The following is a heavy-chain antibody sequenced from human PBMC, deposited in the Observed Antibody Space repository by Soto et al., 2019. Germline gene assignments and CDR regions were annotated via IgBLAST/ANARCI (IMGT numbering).Heavy chain of an antibody. CDR2: ISPYTGNT. V-gene: IGHV1-18*01. CDR3: VMVDNYVTPTPQDV. D-gene: IGHD3-16*01. J-gene: IGHJ6*02. CDR1: GYIFVNYG. Sequence: HVQLVQSGDEVKKPGASVKASCKASGYIFVNYGIAWVRQAPGQGLEWMGRISPYTGNTHSATKVQGRLPMTTDTSTSTAYMGLGSLTSDDTAVYYCVMVDNYVTPTPQDVWGQRTTGTVSS.